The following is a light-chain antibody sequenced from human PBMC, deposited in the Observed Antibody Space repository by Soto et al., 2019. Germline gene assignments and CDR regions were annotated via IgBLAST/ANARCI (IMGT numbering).Light chain of an antibody. CDR2: DVS. CDR1: SSDVGGYNY. J-gene: IGLJ1*01. CDR3: SSYTTSNTRQIV. Sequence: QSALTQPASVSVSPGQSITISCTGTSSDVGGYNYVSWYQHHPGKAPKLMIYDVSNRPSGVANRFSGSKSGNTASLTISGHQPEDEADYYCSSYTTSNTRQIVFGTGTKLTVL. V-gene: IGLV2-14*03.